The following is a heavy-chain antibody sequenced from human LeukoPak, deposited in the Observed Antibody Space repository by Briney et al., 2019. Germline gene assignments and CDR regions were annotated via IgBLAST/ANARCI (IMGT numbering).Heavy chain of an antibody. CDR2: ITWNSGNI. CDR3: ARKSWFDP. CDR1: GFTFDDYA. V-gene: IGHV3-9*01. Sequence: GGSLRLSCAASGFTFDDYAMHWVRQAPGKGLEWVSGITWNSGNIGYADSVKGRFTISRDNAKNSLYLQMNSLRAEDTAVYYCARKSWFDPWGQGTLVTVSS. J-gene: IGHJ5*02.